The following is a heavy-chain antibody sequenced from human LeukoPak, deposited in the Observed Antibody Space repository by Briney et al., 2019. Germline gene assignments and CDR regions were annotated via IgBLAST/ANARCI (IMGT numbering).Heavy chain of an antibody. J-gene: IGHJ3*02. Sequence: GGSLRLSCAASGFTFSSYAMSWVRQAPGKGLEWVSAISGSGGSTYYADSVKGRFTISRDNSKNTLYLQMNSLRAEDTAVYYCARDVYYYDSSGYYDDAFDIWGQGTMVTVSS. D-gene: IGHD3-22*01. CDR1: GFTFSSYA. CDR2: ISGSGGST. CDR3: ARDVYYYDSSGYYDDAFDI. V-gene: IGHV3-23*01.